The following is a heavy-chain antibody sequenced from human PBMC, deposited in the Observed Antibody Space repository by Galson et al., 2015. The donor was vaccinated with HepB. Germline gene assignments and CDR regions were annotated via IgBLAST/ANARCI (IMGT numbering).Heavy chain of an antibody. CDR3: ARDLELTGVLYYYYYGMDV. CDR1: GFTFSSYS. J-gene: IGHJ6*02. V-gene: IGHV3-21*01. CDR2: ISSSSSYI. D-gene: IGHD7-27*01. Sequence: SLRLSCAASGFTFSSYSMNWVRQAPGKGLEWVSSISSSSSYIYYADSVKGRFTISRDNAKNSLYLQMNSLRAEDTAVYYCARDLELTGVLYYYYYGMDVWGQGTLVTVSS.